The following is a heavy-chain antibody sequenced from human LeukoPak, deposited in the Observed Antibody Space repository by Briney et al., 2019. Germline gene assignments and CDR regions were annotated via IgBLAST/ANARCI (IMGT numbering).Heavy chain of an antibody. J-gene: IGHJ4*02. CDR3: AKDPTAMVTAGDY. CDR1: GFTLSSYA. Sequence: GGSLRLSCAASGFTLSSYAMSWVRQAPGKGLEWVSAISGSGGSTYYADSVKGRFTISRDNSKNTLYLQMNSLRAEDTAVYYCAKDPTAMVTAGDYWGQGTLATVSS. D-gene: IGHD5-18*01. V-gene: IGHV3-23*01. CDR2: ISGSGGST.